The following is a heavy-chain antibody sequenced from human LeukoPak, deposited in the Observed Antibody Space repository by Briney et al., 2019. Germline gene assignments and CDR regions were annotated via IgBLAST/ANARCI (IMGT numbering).Heavy chain of an antibody. CDR3: AREMRWLGFDY. Sequence: PGRSLRLSCAASGFTFDDYAMHWVRQAPGKGLEWVSGISWNSGSIGYADSVKGRFTISRDNSKNTLYLQMNSLRAEDTAVYYCAREMRWLGFDYWGQGTLVTVSS. D-gene: IGHD6-19*01. CDR1: GFTFDDYA. J-gene: IGHJ4*02. CDR2: ISWNSGSI. V-gene: IGHV3-9*01.